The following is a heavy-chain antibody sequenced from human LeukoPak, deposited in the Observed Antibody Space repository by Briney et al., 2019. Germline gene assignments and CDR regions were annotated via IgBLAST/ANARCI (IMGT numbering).Heavy chain of an antibody. D-gene: IGHD3-22*01. J-gene: IGHJ4*02. CDR3: ARDGHYYDSSGYSQYPDY. CDR1: GFTFSSYA. CDR2: ISSDGSHK. V-gene: IGHV3-30-3*01. Sequence: GGSLRLSCAASGFTFSSYALHWVRQAPGKGLEWVAVISSDGSHKYYADSVKGRFTISRDNSKNTLYLQMNSLRAEDTAVYYCARDGHYYDSSGYSQYPDYWGQGTLVTVSS.